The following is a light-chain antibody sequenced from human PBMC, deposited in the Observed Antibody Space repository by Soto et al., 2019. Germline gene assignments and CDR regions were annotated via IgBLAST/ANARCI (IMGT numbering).Light chain of an antibody. Sequence: QSVLIQPASVSGSPGQSITISCTGTSSDVGGSNRVSWYQQHPGKAPKLIIYEVTDRPSGVSNRFSGSKSGNTASLTISGLQAEDEAEYYCSSYTNINTRACVFGTGTKV. CDR2: EVT. J-gene: IGLJ1*01. CDR1: SSDVGGSNR. V-gene: IGLV2-14*01. CDR3: SSYTNINTRACV.